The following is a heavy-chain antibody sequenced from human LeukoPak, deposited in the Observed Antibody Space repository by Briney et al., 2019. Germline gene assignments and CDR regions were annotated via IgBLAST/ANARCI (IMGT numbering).Heavy chain of an antibody. J-gene: IGHJ6*03. CDR2: ISSSGSTI. V-gene: IGHV3-48*03. CDR1: GF. Sequence: PGGSLRLSCAASGFRQAPGKGLEWVSYISSSGSTIYYADSVKGRFIISRDNAKNSLYLQMNSLRAEDTAVYYCTGSGSYYYYYMDVWGKGTTVTISS. CDR3: TGSGSYYYYYMDV. D-gene: IGHD3-10*01.